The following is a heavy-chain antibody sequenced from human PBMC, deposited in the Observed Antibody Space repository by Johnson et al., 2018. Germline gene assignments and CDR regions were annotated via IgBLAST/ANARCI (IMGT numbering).Heavy chain of an antibody. J-gene: IGHJ4*02. CDR3: ARGHGTFGGIWVGYYVDY. Sequence: QVQLQESGPGLVKPSETLSLSCSVSGGSFTTSNFYWGRIRQTPGKGLEWIGSILYSGRTYYSPSLTNRLSISVDTSKRRFSLTLRSVTAADTAVDYRARGHGTFGGIWVGYYVDYWGQGTLVTVSS. V-gene: IGHV4-39*07. CDR1: GGSFTTSNFY. D-gene: IGHD3-16*01. CDR2: ILYSGRT.